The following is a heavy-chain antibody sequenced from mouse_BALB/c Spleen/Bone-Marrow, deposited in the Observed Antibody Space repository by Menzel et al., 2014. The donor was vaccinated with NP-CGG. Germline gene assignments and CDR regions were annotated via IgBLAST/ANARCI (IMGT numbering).Heavy chain of an antibody. Sequence: DVMLVESGGGLVQPGGSLKLSCPASGFDFSGYWMSWVRQAPGKGLEWIGEINPDSTTINYAPSRKDKFIISRDNAKNTLFLQMSKVRSEDTALYYCARLSYYGRFAYWGQGTLATVSA. J-gene: IGHJ3*01. V-gene: IGHV4-1*02. CDR1: GFDFSGYW. CDR3: ARLSYYGRFAY. CDR2: INPDSTTI. D-gene: IGHD1-1*01.